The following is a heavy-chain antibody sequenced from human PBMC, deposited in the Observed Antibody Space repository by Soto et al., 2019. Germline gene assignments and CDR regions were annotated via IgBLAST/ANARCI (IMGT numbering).Heavy chain of an antibody. Sequence: ASVKVSCKVSGYTLTELSMHWVRQAPGKGLEWMGGFDPEDGETIYAQKFQGRVTMTEDTSTDTAYMELSSLRPEDTAVYYWASSTVYHDAFDIWGQGTTVTVS. J-gene: IGHJ3*02. CDR3: ASSTVYHDAFDI. CDR1: GYTLTELS. CDR2: FDPEDGET. V-gene: IGHV1-24*01. D-gene: IGHD4-17*01.